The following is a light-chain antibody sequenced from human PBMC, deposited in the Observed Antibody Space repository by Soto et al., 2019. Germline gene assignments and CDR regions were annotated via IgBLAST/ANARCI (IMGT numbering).Light chain of an antibody. CDR3: QQYDSYWGT. V-gene: IGKV1-5*01. CDR1: QRISSW. CDR2: DVS. J-gene: IGKJ1*01. Sequence: DIQMTQSPSTLSASVGDRVTITCQASQRISSWLAWYQQKPGKAPKLLIYDVSSLESGVPSRFSGSGSGTEFTLTISSLQPDDFATYYCQQYDSYWGTFGQGTKVEVK.